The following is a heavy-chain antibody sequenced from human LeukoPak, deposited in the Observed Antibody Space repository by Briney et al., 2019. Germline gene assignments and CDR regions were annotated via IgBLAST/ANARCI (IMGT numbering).Heavy chain of an antibody. CDR3: ARGIGSTNS. D-gene: IGHD2-2*01. CDR2: IYYSGST. CDR1: GGSLTSYY. V-gene: IGHV4-59*01. Sequence: SETLSLTCTVSGGSLTSYYWSWIRQPPGKGLEWIGYIYYSGSTKYNPSLKSRVTISVDTSKNQFSLNLTSVTAADTAVYYCARGIGSTNSWGQGTLVTVSS. J-gene: IGHJ4*02.